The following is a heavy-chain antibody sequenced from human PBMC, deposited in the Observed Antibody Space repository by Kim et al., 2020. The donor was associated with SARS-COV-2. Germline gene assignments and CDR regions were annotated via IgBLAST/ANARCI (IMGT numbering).Heavy chain of an antibody. D-gene: IGHD3-3*01. CDR3: ASDRSAAFDI. CDR1: GFTISSLW. J-gene: IGHJ3*02. V-gene: IGHV3-74*01. CDR2: IKDDGSTT. Sequence: GGSLRLSCAASGFTISSLWMHWVRQAPGKGLVWVSRIKDDGSTTNYAASVKGRFTVSRDNAKNTLYLHMHSLRAADAAVYYCASDRSAAFDIWGQGTMVTVSS.